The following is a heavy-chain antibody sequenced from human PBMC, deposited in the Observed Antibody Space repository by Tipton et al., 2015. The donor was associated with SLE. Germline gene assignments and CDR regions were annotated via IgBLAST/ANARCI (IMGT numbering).Heavy chain of an antibody. CDR3: AKDTDFDY. Sequence: SLRLSCAASGFSFTSYAMNWVRQAPGKGLEWVSLIYSAGSTSYADFVKGRFTVSRDTSKNTLYLQMNSLRAEDTAVYYCAKDTDFDYWGQGSLVTVSS. J-gene: IGHJ4*02. V-gene: IGHV3-23*03. CDR2: IYSAGST. CDR1: GFSFTSYA.